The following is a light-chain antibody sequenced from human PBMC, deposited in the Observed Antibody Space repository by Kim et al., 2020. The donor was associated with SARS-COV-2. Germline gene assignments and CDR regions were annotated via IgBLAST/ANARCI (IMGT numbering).Light chain of an antibody. CDR3: QSYDSSLSSTV. J-gene: IGLJ3*02. V-gene: IGLV1-40*01. CDR1: SSNIGAGYD. Sequence: QSVLTQPSSVSGAPGQRVTISCTGSSSNIGAGYDVHWYKQLPGTAPKLLIFGNNNRPSGVPDRFSSSKSGTSASLAITGLQAEDEADYYCQSYDSSLSSTVFGGGTKLTVL. CDR2: GNN.